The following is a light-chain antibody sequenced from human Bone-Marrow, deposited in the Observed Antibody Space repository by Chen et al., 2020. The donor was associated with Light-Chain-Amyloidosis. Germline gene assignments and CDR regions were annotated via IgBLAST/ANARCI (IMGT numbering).Light chain of an antibody. CDR3: QVWDRSSDRPV. CDR1: NIGSTS. CDR2: DDS. V-gene: IGLV3-21*02. Sequence: YALTQPSSLPVAPGQTATIACTGNNIGSTSVHWYQQTPGQTPLLVVYDDSDRPSGIPERLSGSNSGNTATLTISRVEAGDEADYYCQVWDRSSDRPVFGGGTKLTVL. J-gene: IGLJ3*02.